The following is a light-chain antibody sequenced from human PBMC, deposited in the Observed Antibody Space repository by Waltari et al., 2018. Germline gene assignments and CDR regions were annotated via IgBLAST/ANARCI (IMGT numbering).Light chain of an antibody. J-gene: IGKJ5*01. CDR1: QSVSRS. CDR3: QQRSNWPIT. Sequence: EIVLTQSPATLSLSPGERATLSCRASQSVSRSLAWYQQKPGQAPRLLIYEASNRATGIPARFSGSGSGTDFTLTISSLEPEDFAVYYCQQRSNWPITFGQGTRLEIK. V-gene: IGKV3-11*01. CDR2: EAS.